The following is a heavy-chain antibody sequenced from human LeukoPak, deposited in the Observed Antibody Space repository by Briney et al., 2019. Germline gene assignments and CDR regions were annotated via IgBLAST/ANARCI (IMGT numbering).Heavy chain of an antibody. CDR2: ITWNSGRI. V-gene: IGHV3-9*01. J-gene: IGHJ4*02. CDR3: LAAGESNDY. CDR1: GFTFDDYA. Sequence: GGSLRLSCAASGFTFDDYAMHWVRQAPGKGLEWVSGITWNSGRIGYADSVKGRFNISRDNGKNSLHLQMNSLRPEDTALCYCLAAGESNDYWGQGTLVTVSS. D-gene: IGHD3-10*01.